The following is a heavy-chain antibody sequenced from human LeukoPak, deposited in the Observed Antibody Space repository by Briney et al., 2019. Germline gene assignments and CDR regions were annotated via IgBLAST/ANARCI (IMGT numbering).Heavy chain of an antibody. Sequence: PTGGSLRLSCAASGFSFSSYAMHWVRPAPGKGLGWVAVISYDGSNKYYADSVKGRFTISRENSKNTLYMQMNSLRAEDTALYCGERDNYLFFDYWGQGTLVTVSS. D-gene: IGHD4-11*01. CDR3: ERDNYLFFDY. J-gene: IGHJ4*02. CDR2: ISYDGSNK. V-gene: IGHV3-30-3*01. CDR1: GFSFSSYA.